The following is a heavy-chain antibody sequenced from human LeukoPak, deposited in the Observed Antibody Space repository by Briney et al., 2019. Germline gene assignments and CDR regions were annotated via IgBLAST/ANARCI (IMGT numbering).Heavy chain of an antibody. CDR1: GGSISSGSYY. D-gene: IGHD4-17*01. CDR3: ATLGTTVTTDYYYYYMDV. Sequence: SETLSLTCTVSGGSISSGSYYWGWIRQPPGKGLEWIGSIYYSGSTYYNPSLKSRVTISVDTSKNQFSLKLSSVTAADTAVYYCATLGTTVTTDYYYYYMDVWGKGTTVTVSS. V-gene: IGHV4-39*01. J-gene: IGHJ6*03. CDR2: IYYSGST.